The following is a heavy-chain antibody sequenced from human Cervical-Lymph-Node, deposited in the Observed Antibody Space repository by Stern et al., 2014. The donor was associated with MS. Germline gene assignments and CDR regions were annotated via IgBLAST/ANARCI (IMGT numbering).Heavy chain of an antibody. Sequence: QLVQSGAEVRKPGESLKISCEASGYTFTAYWIGWVRQMPGKGLEWMGFVFPEDSDTTYSPSFQGQVTMSVDKSTSTTFLHWGSLKASDTGMYYCTRQGSKGLDVWGRGTLVTVSS. V-gene: IGHV5-51*01. CDR3: TRQGSKGLDV. J-gene: IGHJ2*01. D-gene: IGHD3-10*01. CDR2: VFPEDSDT. CDR1: GYTFTAYW.